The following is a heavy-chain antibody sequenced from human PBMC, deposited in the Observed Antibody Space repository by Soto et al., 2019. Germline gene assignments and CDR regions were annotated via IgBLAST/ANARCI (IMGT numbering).Heavy chain of an antibody. V-gene: IGHV4-31*03. Sequence: QVQLQESGPGLVKPSQTLSLTCTVSGGSISSGGYYWSWIRQHPGKGLERIGYIYYSGSTYYNPSLKSRVTISVDTSKNQFSLKLSSVTAADTAVYYCARGSTMVRGVTPNWFDPWGQGTLVTVSS. CDR3: ARGSTMVRGVTPNWFDP. D-gene: IGHD3-10*01. CDR1: GGSISSGGYY. J-gene: IGHJ5*02. CDR2: IYYSGST.